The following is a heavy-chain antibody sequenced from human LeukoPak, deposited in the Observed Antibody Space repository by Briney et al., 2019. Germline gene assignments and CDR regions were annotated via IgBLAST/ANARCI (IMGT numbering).Heavy chain of an antibody. J-gene: IGHJ3*02. Sequence: GGSLRLSRAASGFIFSNYWMSWVRQAPGKGLEGVANIKKDGSEKYYVDSVKGRFTISRDNTKNSLYLEMNSLRAEDTAVYYCARAHVTGVDAFDIWGQGTMVTVSS. CDR2: IKKDGSEK. CDR3: ARAHVTGVDAFDI. V-gene: IGHV3-7*01. CDR1: GFIFSNYW. D-gene: IGHD2-21*02.